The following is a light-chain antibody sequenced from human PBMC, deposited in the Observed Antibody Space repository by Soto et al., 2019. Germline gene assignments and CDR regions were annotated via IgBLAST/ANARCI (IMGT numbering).Light chain of an antibody. J-gene: IGLJ2*01. CDR3: TSYASGSSHVV. Sequence: QSALTQPASVSGSPGQSITLSCTGTSSDIGGNDYVSWYQRHPGKAPTFIIYDVHNRPSGVSNRFSGSKSGNTASLTISGLKAEDEADYYCTSYASGSSHVVFGGGTKLTVL. CDR1: SSDIGGNDY. V-gene: IGLV2-14*01. CDR2: DVH.